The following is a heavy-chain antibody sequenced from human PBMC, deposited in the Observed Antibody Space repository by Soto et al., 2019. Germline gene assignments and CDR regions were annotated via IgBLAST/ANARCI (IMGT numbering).Heavy chain of an antibody. J-gene: IGHJ6*02. D-gene: IGHD3-10*01. CDR1: GDKFKNCV. CDR2: TIPLLGTT. Sequence: QVQVVQSGVEVRRPGSSGKVSCKASGDKFKNCVIGRVRQAPGQGFGRLGGTIPLLGTTDFAQRFQARLTITTDESTTTAYMELSRLRSEDTATYYCAAELGFGKLSVVWGQGTTVTVSS. CDR3: AAELGFGKLSVV. V-gene: IGHV1-69*01.